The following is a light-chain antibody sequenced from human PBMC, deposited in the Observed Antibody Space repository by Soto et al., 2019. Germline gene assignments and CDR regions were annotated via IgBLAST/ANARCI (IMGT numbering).Light chain of an antibody. J-gene: IGKJ3*01. Sequence: DIQMTQSPSTLSASVGDRVTITCRASQSISSWLAWYQQKPGKAPKLLIYDASSLERGVPSRFSGGRCRREFTLTSSSLQPDDFATYCCPHYNRYSASFGPGNKLDIK. CDR3: PHYNRYSAS. CDR2: DAS. V-gene: IGKV1-5*01. CDR1: QSISSW.